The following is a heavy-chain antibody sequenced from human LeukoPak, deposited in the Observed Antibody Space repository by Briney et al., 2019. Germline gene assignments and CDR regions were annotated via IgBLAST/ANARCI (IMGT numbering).Heavy chain of an antibody. V-gene: IGHV4-34*01. CDR2: INHSGST. Sequence: SETLSLTCAVYGGSFSGYYWSWIRQPPGKGLEWIGEINHSGSTNYNPSLKSRVTISVDTSKNQFSLKLSSVTAADTAVYYCARSYDSSGYCFDYWGQGTLVTVS. CDR1: GGSFSGYY. D-gene: IGHD3-22*01. CDR3: ARSYDSSGYCFDY. J-gene: IGHJ4*02.